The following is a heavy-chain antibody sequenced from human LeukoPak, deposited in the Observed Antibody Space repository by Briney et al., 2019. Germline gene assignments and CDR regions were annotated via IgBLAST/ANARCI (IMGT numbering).Heavy chain of an antibody. CDR2: IGSSGTTT. J-gene: IGHJ4*02. V-gene: IGHV3-48*04. D-gene: IGHD1-26*01. CDR1: GFTFSSYS. Sequence: GGSLRLSCAASGFTFSSYSMNWVRQAPGKGLEWLSYIGSSGTTTYYAESVKGRITISRDNAKNSLYLQMNSLRAEDTAVYYCASEHSGNYYRPFDYWGQGTLVTVSS. CDR3: ASEHSGNYYRPFDY.